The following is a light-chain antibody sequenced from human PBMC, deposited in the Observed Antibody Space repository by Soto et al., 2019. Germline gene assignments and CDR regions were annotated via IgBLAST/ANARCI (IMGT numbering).Light chain of an antibody. CDR3: TSYTRNRTWV. V-gene: IGLV2-18*02. Sequence: QSALTQPPSVSGSPGQSVTISCTGTSSDVGNYNRFSWYQQPPGTAPKLMIYEVTNRPPGVPNRFSASKSGNTASLTISGLKAEDEANYYCTSYTRNRTWVLGGGTQLTFL. CDR2: EVT. CDR1: SSDVGNYNR. J-gene: IGLJ3*02.